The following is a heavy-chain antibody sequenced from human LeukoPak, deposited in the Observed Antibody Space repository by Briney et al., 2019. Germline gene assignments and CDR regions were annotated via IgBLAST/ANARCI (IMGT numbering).Heavy chain of an antibody. CDR3: AVSEYGMDV. CDR1: GFTFSSYA. CDR2: ISSSSSYI. Sequence: KSGGSLRLSCAASGFTFSSYAMSWVRQAPGKGLEWVSSISSSSSYIYYADSVKGRFTISRDNAKNSLYLQMNSLRAEDTAVYYCAVSEYGMDVWGQGTTVTVSS. J-gene: IGHJ6*02. V-gene: IGHV3-21*01. D-gene: IGHD1-14*01.